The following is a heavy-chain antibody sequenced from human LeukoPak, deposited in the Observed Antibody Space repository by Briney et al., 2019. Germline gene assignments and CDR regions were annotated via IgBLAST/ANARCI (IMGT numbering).Heavy chain of an antibody. V-gene: IGHV3-7*01. CDR3: ASLYGSGSYSSDWFDP. CDR2: IKQDGSEK. Sequence: GGSLRLSCAASGFTFDDYGMSWVRQVPGKGLEWVANIKQDGSEKYYVDSVKGRFTISRDNAKNSLYLQMNSLRAEDTAVYYCASLYGSGSYSSDWFDPWGQGTLVTVSS. J-gene: IGHJ5*02. D-gene: IGHD3-10*01. CDR1: GFTFDDYG.